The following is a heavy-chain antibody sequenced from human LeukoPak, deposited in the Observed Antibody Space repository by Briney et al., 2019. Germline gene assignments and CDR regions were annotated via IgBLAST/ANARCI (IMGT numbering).Heavy chain of an antibody. D-gene: IGHD6-19*01. J-gene: IGHJ4*02. V-gene: IGHV4-39*01. CDR1: GASISNSRDY. CDR2: IFFSGST. CDR3: ARHVEIAVAGPIEY. Sequence: KPSETLSLSCTVSGASISNSRDYWGWIRQPAGKRLEWIGSIFFSGSTYYNPSLKSRAAISVDSSKNQFSLKLSSVTAADTAFYYCARHVEIAVAGPIEYWGQGTLVPVSS.